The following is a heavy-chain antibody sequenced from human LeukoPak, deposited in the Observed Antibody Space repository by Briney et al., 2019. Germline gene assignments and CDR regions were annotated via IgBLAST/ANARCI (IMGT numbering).Heavy chain of an antibody. V-gene: IGHV3-23*01. CDR1: GFTFSSYA. Sequence: PGGSLRLSCAASGFTFSSYAMSWVRQAPGKGLEWVSAISDSGGSTYYADSVKGRFTISRDNSKNTLYLQVNSLRAEDTAVYYCARGDDTSGYFYCYFDYWGQGTLVTVSS. J-gene: IGHJ4*02. CDR3: ARGDDTSGYFYCYFDY. D-gene: IGHD3-22*01. CDR2: ISDSGGST.